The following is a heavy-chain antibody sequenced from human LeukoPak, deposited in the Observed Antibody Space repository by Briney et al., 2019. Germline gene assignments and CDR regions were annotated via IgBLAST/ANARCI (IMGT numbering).Heavy chain of an antibody. V-gene: IGHV1-18*01. Sequence: ASVKVSCKASGYTFTSYGISWVRQAPGQGLEWMAWISAYNGNTNYAQKLQGRVTMTTDTSTSTAYMELRSLRSDDTAVYYCARDYYDSSGYYRGGDYFDYWGQGTLVTVSS. D-gene: IGHD3-22*01. CDR2: ISAYNGNT. J-gene: IGHJ4*02. CDR1: GYTFTSYG. CDR3: ARDYYDSSGYYRGGDYFDY.